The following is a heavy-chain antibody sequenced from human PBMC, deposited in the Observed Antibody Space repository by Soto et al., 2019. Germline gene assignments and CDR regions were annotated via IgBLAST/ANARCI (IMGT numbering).Heavy chain of an antibody. CDR3: ARSPLASGKYSRGFDY. Sequence: QVQLQESGPGLVKPSGTLSLTCAVSGGSISSSNWWSWVRQPPGKGLEWIGEIYHSGSTNYNPSLKNRVTISVDKSKNQFSLKLSSVTAADTAVYYCARSPLASGKYSRGFDYWGQGTLVTVSS. CDR1: GGSISSSNW. V-gene: IGHV4-4*02. J-gene: IGHJ4*02. CDR2: IYHSGST. D-gene: IGHD4-4*01.